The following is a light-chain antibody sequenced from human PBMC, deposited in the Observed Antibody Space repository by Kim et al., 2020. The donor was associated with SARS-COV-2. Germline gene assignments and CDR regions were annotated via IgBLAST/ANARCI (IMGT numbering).Light chain of an antibody. J-gene: IGLJ3*02. V-gene: IGLV10-54*01. Sequence: QTATVTCIASSDNVCYQRAAWLHQHQGHPPKLLSYRNNNRPSVISERFSASRSGNTASLTISGLQPEDEADYYCSAWDRSVNAWVFGGGTQLTVL. CDR3: SAWDRSVNAWV. CDR2: RNN. CDR1: SDNVCYQR.